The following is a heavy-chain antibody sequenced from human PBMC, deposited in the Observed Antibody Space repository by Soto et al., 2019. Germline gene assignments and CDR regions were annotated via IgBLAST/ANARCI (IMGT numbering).Heavy chain of an antibody. CDR2: IYYSGST. CDR3: ARDFGARYYGSGSDVGFDY. CDR1: GGSISSGGYY. V-gene: IGHV4-31*03. D-gene: IGHD3-10*01. J-gene: IGHJ4*02. Sequence: SETLSLTCTVSGGSISSGGYYWSWIRQHPGKGLEWIGYIYYSGSTYYNPSLKSRVTISVDTSKNQFSLKLSSVTAADTAVYYCARDFGARYYGSGSDVGFDYWGQGTLVTVSS.